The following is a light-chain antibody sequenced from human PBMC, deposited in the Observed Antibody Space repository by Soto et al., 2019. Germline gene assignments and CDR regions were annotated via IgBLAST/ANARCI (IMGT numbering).Light chain of an antibody. CDR1: QSVTNNY. CDR2: DAS. V-gene: IGKV3-20*01. Sequence: EIVLTQSPGTLSLSPGERATLSCRASQSVTNNYLAWYQQKPGQAPRLLIYDASNRATGIPDRCRGSGSGTDFTLTISRLEPEAFAVYYCQQCAHAPLAFGQGTKVEIK. J-gene: IGKJ1*01. CDR3: QQCAHAPLA.